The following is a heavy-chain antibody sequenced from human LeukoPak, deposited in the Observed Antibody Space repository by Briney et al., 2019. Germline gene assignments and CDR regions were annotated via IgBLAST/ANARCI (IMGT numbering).Heavy chain of an antibody. Sequence: ASVTVSCKASGYTFTNYTINWVRLAPGQGLEWMGWIDTNTGNPTYAQGFAGRFVFSLDTSVTTTYLQISSLKAEDTAVYFCTRGRDTTGYFVYWGQGALVTVSS. CDR2: IDTNTGNP. D-gene: IGHD3-22*01. J-gene: IGHJ4*02. V-gene: IGHV7-4-1*02. CDR1: GYTFTNYT. CDR3: TRGRDTTGYFVY.